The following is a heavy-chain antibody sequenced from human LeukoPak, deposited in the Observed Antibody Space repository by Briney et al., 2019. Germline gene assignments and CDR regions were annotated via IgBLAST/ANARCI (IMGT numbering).Heavy chain of an antibody. D-gene: IGHD1-26*01. CDR3: ARDTVGATDYWFDP. CDR1: GGSISSYY. J-gene: IGHJ5*02. Sequence: SETLSLTCTVSGGSISSYYWSWIRQPAGKGLEWIGRIYTSGSTNYNPSLKSRVTMSVDTSKNQFSLKLSSVTAADTAVYYCARDTVGATDYWFDPWGQGTLVTVSS. V-gene: IGHV4-4*07. CDR2: IYTSGST.